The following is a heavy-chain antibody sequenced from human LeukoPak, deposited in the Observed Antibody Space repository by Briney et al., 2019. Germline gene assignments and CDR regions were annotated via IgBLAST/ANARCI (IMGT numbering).Heavy chain of an antibody. CDR3: ARSFFQWNYGSCLDS. CDR1: GFTFSGYW. CDR2: IKQDGSEK. D-gene: IGHD1-7*01. V-gene: IGHV3-7*01. J-gene: IGHJ4*02. Sequence: PGGSLRLSCAASGFTFSGYWMSWVRQAPGKGLEWVANIKQDGSEKYYVDSVKGRFTISRDNAKNSLYLQMNSLRPEDTAVYSCARSFFQWNYGSCLDSWGQGTLVTVSS.